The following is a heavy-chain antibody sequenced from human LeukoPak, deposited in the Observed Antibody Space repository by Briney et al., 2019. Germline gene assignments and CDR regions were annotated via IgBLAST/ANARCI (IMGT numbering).Heavy chain of an antibody. Sequence: GGSLRLSCAASGFTFSSYSMNWVRQAPGKGLEWVSSISSSSSYIYYADSVKGRFTISRDNAKNSLYLQMNSLRAEDTALYYCAKGHGYDSSGPISHWGQGTLVTVSS. CDR3: AKGHGYDSSGPISH. D-gene: IGHD3-22*01. CDR2: ISSSSSYI. V-gene: IGHV3-21*04. J-gene: IGHJ1*01. CDR1: GFTFSSYS.